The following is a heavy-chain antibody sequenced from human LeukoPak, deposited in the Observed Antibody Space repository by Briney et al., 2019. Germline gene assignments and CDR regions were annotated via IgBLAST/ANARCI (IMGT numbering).Heavy chain of an antibody. Sequence: GGSLRLSCAVSGFTFDDYAMHWVRQAPGKGLEWVSGISWNSGSIGYADSVKGRFTISRDNAKNSLYLQMNSLRAEDTALYYCAKGGGFYFADWFDPWGQGTLVTVSS. J-gene: IGHJ5*02. CDR3: AKGGGFYFADWFDP. D-gene: IGHD3-22*01. CDR2: ISWNSGSI. V-gene: IGHV3-9*01. CDR1: GFTFDDYA.